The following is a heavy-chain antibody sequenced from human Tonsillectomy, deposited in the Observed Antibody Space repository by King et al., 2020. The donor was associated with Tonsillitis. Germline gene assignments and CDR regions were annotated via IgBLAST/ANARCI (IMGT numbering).Heavy chain of an antibody. CDR3: ARISVSGYSLDY. J-gene: IGHJ4*02. V-gene: IGHV2-70*04. Sequence: VTLKESGPALVKPTQTLTLTCTFSGFSLSTSAMRVSWIRQPPGKALEWLARIDWDDDKFYSTSLKTRLTISKDTSKNQVVLTMTNMDPVDTATYYCARISVSGYSLDYWGQGTLVTVSS. CDR1: GFSLSTSAMR. D-gene: IGHD5-18*01. CDR2: IDWDDDK.